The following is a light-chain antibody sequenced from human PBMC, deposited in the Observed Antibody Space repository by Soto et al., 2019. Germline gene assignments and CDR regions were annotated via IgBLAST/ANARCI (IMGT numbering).Light chain of an antibody. Sequence: QSALTQPASVSGSPGQSITISCTGTSSDVGGYNYVSWYQQHPGKAPKLMIYDVSNRPSGVSNRFSGSKSGNTASLTISGLQGEDEADYYCSSYSYSSTLVVFGGGTQLTVL. J-gene: IGLJ2*01. V-gene: IGLV2-14*01. CDR1: SSDVGGYNY. CDR2: DVS. CDR3: SSYSYSSTLVV.